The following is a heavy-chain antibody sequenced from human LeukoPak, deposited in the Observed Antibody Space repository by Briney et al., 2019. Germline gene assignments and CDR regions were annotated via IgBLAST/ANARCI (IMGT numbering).Heavy chain of an antibody. V-gene: IGHV3-66*01. CDR3: ASGPKRITPFDY. J-gene: IGHJ4*02. CDR1: GFTVSSNY. Sequence: EGSLRLSCAASGFTVSSNYMSWVRQAPGKGLEWVSVIYSGGTTYYAESVKDRFTISRDNSKNTLYPQMNSLRAEDTAVYYCASGPKRITPFDYWGQGTLVTVSS. CDR2: IYSGGTT. D-gene: IGHD2-15*01.